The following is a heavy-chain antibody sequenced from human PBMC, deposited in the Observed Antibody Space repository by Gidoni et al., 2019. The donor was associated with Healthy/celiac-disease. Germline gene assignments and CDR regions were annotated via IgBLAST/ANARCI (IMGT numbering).Heavy chain of an antibody. V-gene: IGHV4-34*01. D-gene: IGHD3-10*01. CDR1: GGSFSGYY. Sequence: QVQLQQWGAGLLKPSETLSLTCAVYGGSFSGYYWSWIRQPPGKGLEWIGEINHSGSTNYNPSLKSRVTISVDTAKNQFSLKLSSVTAADTAVYYCARGRILLWVGEYRYWGQGTLVTVSS. J-gene: IGHJ4*02. CDR2: INHSGST. CDR3: ARGRILLWVGEYRY.